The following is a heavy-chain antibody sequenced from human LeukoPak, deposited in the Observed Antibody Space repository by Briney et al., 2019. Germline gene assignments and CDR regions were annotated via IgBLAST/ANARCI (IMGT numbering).Heavy chain of an antibody. CDR1: GFTFSAYA. Sequence: GGSLRLSCAASGFTFSAYAMGWVRQAPGKGLECVSSLFGSGDKTFYADSVKGRFTISRDNSKNTLYLQMNSLRAEDTAVYYCAKILWGGRDVGGRGTRVSVSS. D-gene: IGHD1-26*01. CDR3: AKILWGGRDV. V-gene: IGHV3-23*01. CDR2: LFGSGDKT. J-gene: IGHJ6*02.